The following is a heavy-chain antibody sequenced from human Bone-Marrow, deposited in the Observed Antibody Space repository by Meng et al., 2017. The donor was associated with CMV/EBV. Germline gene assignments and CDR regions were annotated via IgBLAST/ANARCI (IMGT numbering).Heavy chain of an antibody. D-gene: IGHD4-23*01. CDR3: ARDFRWGFDY. J-gene: IGHJ4*02. V-gene: IGHV3-48*04. CDR2: ISGGSSSK. CDR1: GFTFSSYS. Sequence: GESLKISCVASGFTFSSYSMNWVRQAPGKGLEWVSYISGGSSSKKYADSVKGRFTISRDNAKNSLYVQMNSLRGEDTAVYYCARDFRWGFDYWGQGTLVTVSS.